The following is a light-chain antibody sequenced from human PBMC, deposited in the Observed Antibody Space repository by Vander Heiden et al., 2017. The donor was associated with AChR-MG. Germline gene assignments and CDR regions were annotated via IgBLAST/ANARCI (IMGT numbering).Light chain of an antibody. CDR3: QQYYSTPRT. CDR1: QGISSS. CDR2: AAS. J-gene: IGKJ1*01. Sequence: QMPPSPSSLSSSAGDRVTITCRASQGISSSLAWYQQKPGKAPKRLLYAASRVESGVPSRCSGSGSGTEYTLTISSLQPEDFATYYCQQYYSTPRTFGQGTKVEIK. V-gene: IGKV1-NL1*01.